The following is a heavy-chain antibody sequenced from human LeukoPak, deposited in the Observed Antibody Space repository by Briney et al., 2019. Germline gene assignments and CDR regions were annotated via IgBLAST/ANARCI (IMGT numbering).Heavy chain of an antibody. J-gene: IGHJ1*01. CDR2: IKQDGSEK. CDR1: GFIFRSYW. D-gene: IGHD1-26*01. CDR3: ARDRVSGSPPRAY. Sequence: PGGSLRLSCEVSGFIFRSYWMDWVRQAPGRGLEWVANIKQDGSEKYYVDSVKGRFTISRDNAKNSLYLQVNSLRAEDTAVYYCARDRVSGSPPRAYWGQRTLVTVSS. V-gene: IGHV3-7*01.